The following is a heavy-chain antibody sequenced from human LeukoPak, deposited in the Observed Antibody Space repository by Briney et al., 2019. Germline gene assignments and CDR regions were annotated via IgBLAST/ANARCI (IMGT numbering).Heavy chain of an antibody. D-gene: IGHD2-21*02. CDR2: INPGGGNT. CDR3: ARDANPITGGDWTYYYYYGMDV. Sequence: GASVKVSCKASGGTFSSYAISWVRQAPGQGLEWMGIINPGGGNTGHAQKFQGRVTMTRDTSTSTVYMELSSLRSEDTAVYYCARDANPITGGDWTYYYYYGMDVWGQGTTVTVSS. J-gene: IGHJ6*02. V-gene: IGHV1-46*01. CDR1: GGTFSSYA.